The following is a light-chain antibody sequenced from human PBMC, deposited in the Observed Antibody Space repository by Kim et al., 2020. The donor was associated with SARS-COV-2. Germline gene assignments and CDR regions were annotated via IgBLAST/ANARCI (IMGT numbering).Light chain of an antibody. CDR1: SLRNYY. V-gene: IGLV3-19*01. CDR3: KSRDTSDDHLGV. J-gene: IGLJ3*02. Sequence: SSELTQDPAVSVALGQTVRITCQGDSLRNYYASWSQQKPRQAPVLVIYGKNNGPSGNPERFPGSNSGNTASLTITGAQAEEEADDYCKSRDTSDDHLGVFGGGTQLTVL. CDR2: GKN.